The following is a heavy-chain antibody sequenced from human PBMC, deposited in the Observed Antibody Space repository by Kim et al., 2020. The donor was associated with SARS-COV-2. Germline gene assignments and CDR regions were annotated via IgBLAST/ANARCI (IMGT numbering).Heavy chain of an antibody. Sequence: ASVKVSCKASGYTFTSYGISWVRQAPGQGLEWMGWISAYNGNTNYAQKLQGRVSMTTDTSTSTAYMELRSLRSDDTAVYYCARGKVQLWSLAPHLDYWGQGTLVTVSS. J-gene: IGHJ4*02. V-gene: IGHV1-18*01. CDR2: ISAYNGNT. CDR1: GYTFTSYG. D-gene: IGHD5-18*01. CDR3: ARGKVQLWSLAPHLDY.